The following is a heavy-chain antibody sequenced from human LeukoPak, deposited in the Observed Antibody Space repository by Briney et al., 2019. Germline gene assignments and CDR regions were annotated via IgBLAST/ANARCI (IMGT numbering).Heavy chain of an antibody. J-gene: IGHJ3*02. CDR2: ISAYNGNT. D-gene: IGHD2-2*01. CDR3: ARRMGYIVVVPAASAFDI. V-gene: IGHV1-18*01. CDR1: GYTFTSYG. Sequence: ASVKVSCKASGYTFTSYGISWVRQAPGQGLEWMGWISAYNGNTNYAQELQGRVTMTTDTSTSTAYMELRSLRSDDTAVYYCARRMGYIVVVPAASAFDIWGQGTMVTVSS.